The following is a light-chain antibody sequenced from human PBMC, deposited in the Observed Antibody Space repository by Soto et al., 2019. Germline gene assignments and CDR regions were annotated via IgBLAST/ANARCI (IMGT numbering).Light chain of an antibody. CDR1: QDISGV. V-gene: IGKV1-33*01. J-gene: IGKJ5*01. CDR2: DAS. CDR3: QQYDDLPIN. Sequence: EIQVTQSPSSLFVSALDRVTLTLQASQDISGVLNWYQQKPGKAPKVLIYDASSLQAGVPSRFSGHGSGTHFTFTISSLQPDDSGIYYCQQYDDLPINFGQGTRLEIK.